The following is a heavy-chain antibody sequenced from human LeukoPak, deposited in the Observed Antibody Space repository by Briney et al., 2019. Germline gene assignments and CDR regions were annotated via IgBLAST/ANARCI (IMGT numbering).Heavy chain of an antibody. Sequence: GESLKISCKGSGXSFTSYCIGWVRQMPGKGLEWMGIIYPGDSGTRYSPSFQGQVTMSADKSINTAYLQWSSLKASDTAMYYCARRQGCSSTSCPPDYWGQGTLVTVSS. CDR1: GXSFTSYC. J-gene: IGHJ4*02. CDR2: IYPGDSGT. D-gene: IGHD2-2*01. CDR3: ARRQGCSSTSCPPDY. V-gene: IGHV5-51*01.